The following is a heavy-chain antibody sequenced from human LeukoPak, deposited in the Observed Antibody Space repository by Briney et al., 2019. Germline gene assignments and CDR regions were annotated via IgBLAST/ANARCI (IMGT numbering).Heavy chain of an antibody. CDR2: ISYDGSNK. CDR1: GFTFSSYG. J-gene: IGHJ1*01. CDR3: ETKSLGADSGNFQH. D-gene: IGHD3-10*01. Sequence: GGSLRLSCAASGFTFSSYGMRWVRQAPGKGLEWVAGISYDGSNKYYADSVKGRFTISRDNSKNTMSLQMNSLRDEETAVYYCETKSLGADSGNFQHWGQGTLVTVSS. V-gene: IGHV3-30*03.